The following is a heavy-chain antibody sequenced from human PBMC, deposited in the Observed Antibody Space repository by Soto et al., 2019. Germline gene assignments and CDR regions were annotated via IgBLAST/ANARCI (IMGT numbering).Heavy chain of an antibody. V-gene: IGHV4-59*08. D-gene: IGHD1-26*01. CDR3: AGDIGSGSYRFDY. CDR2: IYNSGNT. Sequence: SRTLYLSNTVPDGFISPYYWCWRRRPQGKGLEGIGYIYNSGNTIYTPTLKRRVTISVDRPNNQLSRKLRSVTAADTAICYCAGDIGSGSYRFDYGAQGTLVT. J-gene: IGHJ4*02. CDR1: DGFISPYY.